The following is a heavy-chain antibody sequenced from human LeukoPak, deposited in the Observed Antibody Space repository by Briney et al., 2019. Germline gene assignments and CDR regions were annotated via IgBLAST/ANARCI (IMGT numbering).Heavy chain of an antibody. CDR1: GLTFSSYA. CDR3: ARDLKY. J-gene: IGHJ4*02. CDR2: ISYDGSNK. Sequence: PGGSLRLSCAASGLTFSSYAMPWVRQAPGKGLEWVAVISYDGSNKYYADSVKGRFTISRDNSKNTLYLQMNSLRAEDTAVYYCARDLKYWGQGTLVTVSS. V-gene: IGHV3-30-3*01.